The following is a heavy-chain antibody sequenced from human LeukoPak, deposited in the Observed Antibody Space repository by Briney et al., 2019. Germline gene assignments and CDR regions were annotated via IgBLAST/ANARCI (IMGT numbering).Heavy chain of an antibody. D-gene: IGHD3-3*01. V-gene: IGHV3-64*02. Sequence: GGSLRLSCAASGLTFSSHAMHWVRQAPGKGLEYVSAIVSNGGNTYYADSVRGIFTISRDNSKDTVYLQMGSLRPEDTAVYYCARGGYYAASDIWGQGALVTVSS. CDR1: GLTFSSHA. J-gene: IGHJ4*02. CDR2: IVSNGGNT. CDR3: ARGGYYAASDI.